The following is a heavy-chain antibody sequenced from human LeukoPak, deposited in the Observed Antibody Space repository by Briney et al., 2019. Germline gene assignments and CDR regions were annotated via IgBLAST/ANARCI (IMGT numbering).Heavy chain of an antibody. Sequence: ASVKVSCKASGYTFTSYYMHWVRQAPGQGLEWMGIINPSGGSTSYAQKFQGRVTMTTDTSTSTAYMELRSLRSDDTAVYYCARRVRYYYGSGSYYEYYFDYWGQGTLVTVSS. V-gene: IGHV1-46*01. CDR2: INPSGGST. CDR1: GYTFTSYY. J-gene: IGHJ4*02. CDR3: ARRVRYYYGSGSYYEYYFDY. D-gene: IGHD3-10*01.